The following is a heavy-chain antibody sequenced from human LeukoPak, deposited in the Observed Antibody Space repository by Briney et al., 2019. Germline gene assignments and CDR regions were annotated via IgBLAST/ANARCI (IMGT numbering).Heavy chain of an antibody. D-gene: IGHD2-15*01. J-gene: IGHJ6*02. CDR1: GGPISASGYY. V-gene: IGHV4-39*07. Sequence: SETLSLTCTVSGGPISASGYYWGWVRQPPGKGLEWVGSVFYSGSTFYNPSLKSRVSISVDTSKKQFSLKLTSVTAADTAVYYCARDNCSGGSCFHASYYYGMDVWGQGTTVTVSS. CDR2: VFYSGST. CDR3: ARDNCSGGSCFHASYYYGMDV.